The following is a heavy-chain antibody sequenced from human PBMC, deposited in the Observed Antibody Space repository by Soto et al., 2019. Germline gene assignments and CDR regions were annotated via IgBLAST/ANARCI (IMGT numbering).Heavy chain of an antibody. D-gene: IGHD3-10*01. CDR3: ARSPRNYYALGSYSYFRH. Sequence: ASVKVSCKASGYTFTSYDISWVRQATGQGLEWMGWMNPNNGNTDYAPKFQGRVTMTMNTSIGTAYMELGSLRSEDTAVYYCARSPRNYYALGSYSYFRHWGQGTLVTVSS. CDR2: MNPNNGNT. J-gene: IGHJ1*01. CDR1: GYTFTSYD. V-gene: IGHV1-8*01.